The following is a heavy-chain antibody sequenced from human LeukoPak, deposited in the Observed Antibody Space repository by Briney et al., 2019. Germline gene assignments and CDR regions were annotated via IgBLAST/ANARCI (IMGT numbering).Heavy chain of an antibody. V-gene: IGHV1-24*01. CDR2: FDPEDGET. CDR3: ATNTPLVGVPYYFDY. Sequence: ASVKVSCKVSGYTLTELSMHWVRQAPGKGLECMGGFDPEDGETIYAQKFQGRVTMTEDTSTDTAYMELSSLRSEDTAVYYCATNTPLVGVPYYFDYWGQGTLVTVSS. CDR1: GYTLTELS. D-gene: IGHD6-6*01. J-gene: IGHJ4*02.